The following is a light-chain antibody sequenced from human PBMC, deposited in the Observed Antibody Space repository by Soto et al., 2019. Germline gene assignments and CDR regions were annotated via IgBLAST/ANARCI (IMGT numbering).Light chain of an antibody. CDR3: QQYDNLPLT. V-gene: IGKV1-33*01. CDR1: QVITNF. CDR2: DAS. Sequence: DIQMTQSPSSLSASVGDRVTITCQASQVITNFLNWYQQQPGKAPKLLIYDASNLETGVPSSFSGSGSGTDFTFTISSLQPEDIATYYCQQYDNLPLTFGGGTKVEIK. J-gene: IGKJ4*01.